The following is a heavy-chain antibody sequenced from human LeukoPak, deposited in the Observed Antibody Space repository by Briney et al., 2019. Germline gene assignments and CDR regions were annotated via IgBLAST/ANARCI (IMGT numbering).Heavy chain of an antibody. J-gene: IGHJ5*02. Sequence: HPGGSLRLSCAASGITFSSYGMHWVRQAPGTGLEWVGSLTDSGDATYYADSVKARLTISRDNSNSTLYLHISGLRDEDTAVYYCARGYSHNSGGWLDPWGQGTLVTVSS. CDR2: LTDSGDAT. V-gene: IGHV3-23*01. CDR1: GITFSSYG. D-gene: IGHD5-12*01. CDR3: ARGYSHNSGGWLDP.